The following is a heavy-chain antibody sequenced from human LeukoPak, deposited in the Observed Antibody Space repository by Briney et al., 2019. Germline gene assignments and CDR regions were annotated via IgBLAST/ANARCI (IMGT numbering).Heavy chain of an antibody. CDR1: GYTLTELS. J-gene: IGHJ3*02. Sequence: ASVRVSCEVSGYTLTELSMYWVREARGGGVEWGGGFDPEDGETIYAQKFQGRVTMTEDTSTDTAYMELSSLRSEDTAVYYCATASEGGTPAAFDIWGQGTMVTVSS. V-gene: IGHV1-24*01. CDR3: ATASEGGTPAAFDI. CDR2: FDPEDGET. D-gene: IGHD3-16*01.